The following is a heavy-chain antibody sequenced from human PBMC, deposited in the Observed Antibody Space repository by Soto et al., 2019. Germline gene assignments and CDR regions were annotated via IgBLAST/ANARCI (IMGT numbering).Heavy chain of an antibody. V-gene: IGHV3-33*01. J-gene: IGHJ6*03. CDR3: ARDSGGDYHNYYMDV. CDR1: GFTFSNYA. D-gene: IGHD4-17*01. Sequence: QMQLVESGGGVVPPGTSLRLSCAASGFTFSNYAMHWVRQAPGKGLEWVTIIWYDGSDKNYGDSVKGRFTISRDNSKNTLYLQMNSLRVEDTAVYYCARDSGGDYHNYYMDVWGKGTTVTVSS. CDR2: IWYDGSDK.